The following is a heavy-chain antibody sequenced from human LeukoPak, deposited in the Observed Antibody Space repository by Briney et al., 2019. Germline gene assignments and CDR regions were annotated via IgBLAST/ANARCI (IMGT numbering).Heavy chain of an antibody. CDR1: GFSFSTYW. Sequence: PGGSVRLSCAASGFSFSTYWMSWVRQAPGKGLEWVANIKQDGSEKYYVDSAKGRFTISRDNAKNSLYLQMNSLRAEDTAVYYCATDLGSSRPNFWGQGILVTVSS. J-gene: IGHJ4*02. D-gene: IGHD6-13*01. CDR3: ATDLGSSRPNF. CDR2: IKQDGSEK. V-gene: IGHV3-7*01.